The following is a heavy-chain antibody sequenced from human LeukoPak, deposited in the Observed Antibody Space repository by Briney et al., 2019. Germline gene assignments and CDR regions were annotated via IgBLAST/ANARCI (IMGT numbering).Heavy chain of an antibody. D-gene: IGHD3-22*01. Sequence: SVAVSCKASGGTFISYAISWVRQAPGQGLEWMGGIIHIFGTANYAQKFQGRVTITTDEYRRTAYMELSSLRSEDTAGYYCARDAGLSSGYSEWKYYYYYYMDVWGKGPTVTVSS. V-gene: IGHV1-69*05. J-gene: IGHJ6*03. CDR2: IIHIFGTA. CDR1: GGTFISYA. CDR3: ARDAGLSSGYSEWKYYYYYYMDV.